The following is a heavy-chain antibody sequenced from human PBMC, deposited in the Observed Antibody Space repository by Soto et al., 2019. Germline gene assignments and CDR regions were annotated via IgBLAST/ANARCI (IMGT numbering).Heavy chain of an antibody. CDR2: INPATGAA. CDR1: GYPVTAYY. D-gene: IGHD3-3*01. V-gene: IGHV1-2*02. CDR3: ARGVGVGVAGSAAFDM. Sequence: QLHLVQSGAVVKKPGASVTVSCSASGYPVTAYYMHWVRQAPGRGLEWMGGINPATGAAKYTQTFQGRVTMTGDSSTSAVFMELSGMASEDTAVFYWARGVGVGVAGSAAFDMWGQGTLVTVSS. J-gene: IGHJ3*02.